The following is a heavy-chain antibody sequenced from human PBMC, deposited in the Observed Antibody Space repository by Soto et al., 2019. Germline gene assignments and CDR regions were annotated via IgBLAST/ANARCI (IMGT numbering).Heavy chain of an antibody. CDR3: AKENYYDSSGLIDY. J-gene: IGHJ4*02. V-gene: IGHV3-23*01. CDR2: ISGSGGST. Sequence: GSLRLSCAASGFTFSSYAMSWVRQAPVKVLEWVSAISGSGGSTYYADSVKGRFTISRDNSKNTLYLQMNSLSAEDTAVYYCAKENYYDSSGLIDYWGQRPLVTVYS. CDR1: GFTFSSYA. D-gene: IGHD3-22*01.